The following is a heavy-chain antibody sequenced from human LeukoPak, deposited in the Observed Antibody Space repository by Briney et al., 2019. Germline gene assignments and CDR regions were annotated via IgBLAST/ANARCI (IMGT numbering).Heavy chain of an antibody. CDR1: GFTFSNYW. D-gene: IGHD6-13*01. CDR2: INGDGSST. V-gene: IGHV3-74*01. CDR3: ARDLSSSWYAGGLDY. Sequence: GSLSLSCAASGFTFSNYWMQWVRQAPGKGLVWVSRINGDGSSTIYADSVKGRFTISRDNAKNTLYPQMNSLRAEDTAVYYCARDLSSSWYAGGLDYWGQGILVTVSS. J-gene: IGHJ4*02.